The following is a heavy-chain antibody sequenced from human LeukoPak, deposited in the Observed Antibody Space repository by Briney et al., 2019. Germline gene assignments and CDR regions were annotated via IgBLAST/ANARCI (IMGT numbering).Heavy chain of an antibody. D-gene: IGHD1-20*01. V-gene: IGHV4-59*08. CDR1: GGSISGYY. CDR3: TRRVAITGTPKAYFDY. J-gene: IGHJ4*02. Sequence: SETLSLTCSVSGGSISGYYWSWIRPPLGKELERIWYVYYSENTKYNPSLESRVTISLDTSKNQFSLRLNSVTTADTAVYFCTRRVAITGTPKAYFDYWGQGILVTVSS. CDR2: VYYSENT.